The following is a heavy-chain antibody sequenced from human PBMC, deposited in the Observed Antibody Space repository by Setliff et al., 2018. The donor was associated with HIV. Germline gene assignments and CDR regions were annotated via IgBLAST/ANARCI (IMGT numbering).Heavy chain of an antibody. CDR2: IYYSGST. CDR3: TTDWGGGGGAPLDP. CDR1: GGSISSSSYY. D-gene: IGHD2-21*01. Sequence: PSETLSLTCTVSGGSISSSSYYWGWIRQPPGKGLEWIGSIYYSGSTYYNPSLKSRVTISVDTSKNQFSLKLSSVTAADTAMYYCTTDWGGGGGAPLDPWGQGTLVTVSS. J-gene: IGHJ5*02. V-gene: IGHV4-39*07.